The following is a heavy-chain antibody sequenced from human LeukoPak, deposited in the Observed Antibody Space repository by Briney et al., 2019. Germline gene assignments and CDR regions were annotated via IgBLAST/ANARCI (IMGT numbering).Heavy chain of an antibody. V-gene: IGHV3-74*01. CDR1: GFSFSNYW. CDR3: ANTPDYYGSGTPTGWYFDL. Sequence: GGSLRLSCAASGFSFSNYWMHWVRQAPGKGLVWVSRINPDGSTTTYADSVKGRFTISRDNARNTLYLQMNSLKAEDTALYYCANTPDYYGSGTPTGWYFDLWGRGTLVTVSS. CDR2: INPDGSTT. D-gene: IGHD3-10*01. J-gene: IGHJ2*01.